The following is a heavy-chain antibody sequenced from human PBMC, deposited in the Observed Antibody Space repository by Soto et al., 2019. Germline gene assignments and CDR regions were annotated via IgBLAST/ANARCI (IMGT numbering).Heavy chain of an antibody. Sequence: QITLKESGPTLVKPTQTLTLTCTFSGFSLSPSGMGVGWIRQPPGKALEWLAVIYWDDDKRYSPSLKTRLTITQDTSKSQVTLIMANMDPVDTATYYCARLYSDVWHHSPAMHFDYWGQGTLVTVSS. J-gene: IGHJ4*02. D-gene: IGHD3-3*01. CDR1: GFSLSPSGMG. CDR2: IYWDDDK. CDR3: ARLYSDVWHHSPAMHFDY. V-gene: IGHV2-5*02.